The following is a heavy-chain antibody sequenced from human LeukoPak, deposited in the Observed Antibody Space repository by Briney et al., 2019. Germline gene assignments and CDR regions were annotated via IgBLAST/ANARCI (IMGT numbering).Heavy chain of an antibody. J-gene: IGHJ4*02. CDR3: AKTSPGYTYGLLDY. CDR2: ISNSGGTT. CDR1: GFTVNNNY. V-gene: IGHV3-23*01. Sequence: GGSLRLSCSASGFTVNNNYMSWVRQAPGKGLEWVSCISNSGGTTYHADSVKGRFAISRDTSKNTLYLQMNSLRVEDTAVYYCAKTSPGYTYGLLDYWGQGTLVTVSS. D-gene: IGHD5-18*01.